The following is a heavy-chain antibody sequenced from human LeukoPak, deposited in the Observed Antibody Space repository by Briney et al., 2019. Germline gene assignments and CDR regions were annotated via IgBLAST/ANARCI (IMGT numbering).Heavy chain of an antibody. CDR3: ARIEWEGPHPTLNY. Sequence: GGSLRLSCAASGFTFSSYSMNWVRQAPGKGLDWVSYISGTSSTMHYAESVKGRFTISRDNAKNSVYLQMNSLRADDTAVYYCARIEWEGPHPTLNYWGQGTLVTVSS. CDR1: GFTFSSYS. CDR2: ISGTSSTM. J-gene: IGHJ4*02. D-gene: IGHD1-26*01. V-gene: IGHV3-48*04.